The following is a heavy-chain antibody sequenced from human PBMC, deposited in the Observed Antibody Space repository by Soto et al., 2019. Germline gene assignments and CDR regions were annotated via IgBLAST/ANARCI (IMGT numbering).Heavy chain of an antibody. D-gene: IGHD6-6*01. J-gene: IGHJ4*02. CDR1: GFTFSGST. CDR2: IRGRANSDAT. CDR3: TRRGLDSRSRVDY. V-gene: IGHV3-73*02. Sequence: VQLVESGGGLVQPGGSLKLSCAASGFTFSGSTMHWVRQASGKGLEWVGRIRGRANSDATAYAASVKGRFTISRDDSKNTAFLQMNSLKTEDTAMYYCTRRGLDSRSRVDYWGQGTLVTVSS.